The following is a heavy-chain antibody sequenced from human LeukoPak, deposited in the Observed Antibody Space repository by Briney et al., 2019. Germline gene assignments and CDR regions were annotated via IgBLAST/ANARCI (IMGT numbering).Heavy chain of an antibody. CDR3: ARSRQAYGDCFDY. CDR2: MNPNSGGT. V-gene: IGHV1-2*02. J-gene: IGHJ4*02. D-gene: IGHD4-17*01. CDR1: GYTFPGYY. Sequence: ASVKVSCKASGYTFPGYYMHWVRQAPGQGLEWMGWMNPNSGGTAYAQKFHGRVTMTRDKSISTAYLQWSSLKASDTAMYYCARSRQAYGDCFDYWGQGTLVTVSS.